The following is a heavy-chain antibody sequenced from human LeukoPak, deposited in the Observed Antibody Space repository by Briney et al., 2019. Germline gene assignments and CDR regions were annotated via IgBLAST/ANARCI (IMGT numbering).Heavy chain of an antibody. V-gene: IGHV4-39*01. CDR2: IYYSGST. CDR1: GGSISSSSYY. CDR3: AGTVTTAYYGMDV. D-gene: IGHD4-11*01. J-gene: IGHJ6*02. Sequence: SQTLSLTCTVSGGSISSSSYYWGWIRQPPGKGLEWIGSIYYSGSTYYNPSLKSRVTISVDTSKNQFSLKLSSVTAADTAVYYCAGTVTTAYYGMDVWGQGTTVTVSS.